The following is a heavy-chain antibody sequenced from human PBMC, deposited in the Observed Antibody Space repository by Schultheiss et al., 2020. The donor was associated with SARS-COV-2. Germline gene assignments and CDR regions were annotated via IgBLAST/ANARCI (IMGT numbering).Heavy chain of an antibody. CDR2: IYYSGST. CDR3: ARGDGRSYGMDV. CDR1: GGSISSGGYY. V-gene: IGHV4-39*01. Sequence: SETLSLTCTVSGGSISSGGYYWSWIRQHPGKGLEWIGSIYYSGSTYYNPSLKSRVTISLDTSKDQFSLNLNSVIAADTAVYYCARGDGRSYGMDVWGQGTTVTVSS. J-gene: IGHJ6*02. D-gene: IGHD2-21*02.